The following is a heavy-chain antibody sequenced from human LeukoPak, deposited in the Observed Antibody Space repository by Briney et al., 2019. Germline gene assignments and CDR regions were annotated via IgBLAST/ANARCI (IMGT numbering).Heavy chain of an antibody. Sequence: GESLQISCQGSGYSFTSYWIGWVRQMPGKGLEWMGIIYPGDSDTRYSPSFQGQVTISADKSISTAYLQWSSLKASDTAMYYCARLYSSGWGAYCYYYLDVWGKGTTVTISS. V-gene: IGHV5-51*01. CDR1: GYSFTSYW. J-gene: IGHJ6*03. CDR2: IYPGDSDT. D-gene: IGHD6-19*01. CDR3: ARLYSSGWGAYCYYYLDV.